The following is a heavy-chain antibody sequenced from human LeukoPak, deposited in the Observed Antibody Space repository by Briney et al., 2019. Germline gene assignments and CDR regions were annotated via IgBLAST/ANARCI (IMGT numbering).Heavy chain of an antibody. V-gene: IGHV4-61*02. J-gene: IGHJ4*02. D-gene: IGHD6-19*01. CDR3: ARDKSSGWYGEGVDY. CDR1: GGSISSGSYY. Sequence: SQTLSLTCTVSGGSISSGSYYWSWIRQPAGKGLEWIGRIYTSGSTSYNPSLKSRVTISVDTSKNQFSLKLSSVTAADTAVYYCARDKSSGWYGEGVDYWGQGTLVTVSS. CDR2: IYTSGST.